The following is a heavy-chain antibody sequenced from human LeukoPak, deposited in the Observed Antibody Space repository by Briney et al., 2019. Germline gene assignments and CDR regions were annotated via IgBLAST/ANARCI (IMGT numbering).Heavy chain of an antibody. D-gene: IGHD4-17*01. CDR3: ARGTTVTDYYYYYGMDV. V-gene: IGHV4-30-4*01. CDR1: GGSISSYY. CDR2: IYYSGST. Sequence: SETLSLTCTVSGGSISSYYWSWIRQPPGKGLEWIGYIYYSGSTYYNPSLKSRVTISVDTSKNQFSLKLSSVTAADTAVYYCARGTTVTDYYYYYGMDVWGQGTTVTVSS. J-gene: IGHJ6*02.